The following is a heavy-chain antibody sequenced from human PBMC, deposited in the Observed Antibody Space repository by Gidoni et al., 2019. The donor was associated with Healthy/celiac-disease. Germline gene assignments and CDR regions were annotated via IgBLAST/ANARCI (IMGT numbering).Heavy chain of an antibody. J-gene: IGHJ4*02. Sequence: EVQLLESGGGLVQPGGSLRLSCAASGFTFSSYARSWVRQAPGKGLEWVSAISGSGCSTYYADSVKGRFTISRDNSKNTLYLQMNSLRAEDTAVYYCAKGETGTSPFDYWGQGTLVTVSS. V-gene: IGHV3-23*01. D-gene: IGHD1-1*01. CDR2: ISGSGCST. CDR3: AKGETGTSPFDY. CDR1: GFTFSSYA.